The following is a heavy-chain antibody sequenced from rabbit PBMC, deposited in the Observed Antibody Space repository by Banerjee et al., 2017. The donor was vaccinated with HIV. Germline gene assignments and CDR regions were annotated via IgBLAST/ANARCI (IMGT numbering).Heavy chain of an antibody. D-gene: IGHD1-1*01. CDR2: IDPVFGST. CDR3: VRSPYAGGSGYGLYYFNL. Sequence: QEQLVESGGGLVQPGGSLKLSCKASGFDFSSYGVSWVRQAPGKGLEWIGYIDPVFGSTYYASWVNGRFTISSHNAQNTLYLRLSSLTAADTATYFCVRSPYAGGSGYGLYYFNLWGPGTLVTVS. J-gene: IGHJ4*01. CDR1: GFDFSSYG. V-gene: IGHV1S47*01.